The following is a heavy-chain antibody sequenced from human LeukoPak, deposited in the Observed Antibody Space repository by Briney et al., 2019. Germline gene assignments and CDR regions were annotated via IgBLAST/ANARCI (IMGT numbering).Heavy chain of an antibody. D-gene: IGHD6-13*01. CDR2: ITAYNGHT. J-gene: IGHJ4*02. V-gene: IGHV1-18*01. Sequence: ASVKVSCKASTYSLITYGISWGRQAPGQGLEWMGWITAYNGHTKYDQKFQGRVTMIIETSTSIAYMELRSLRSDDTAVYYCATAESTSWPGFDYWGQGTLVTVSS. CDR1: TYSLITYG. CDR3: ATAESTSWPGFDY.